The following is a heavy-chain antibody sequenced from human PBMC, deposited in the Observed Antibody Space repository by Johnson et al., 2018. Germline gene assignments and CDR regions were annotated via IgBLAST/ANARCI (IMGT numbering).Heavy chain of an antibody. V-gene: IGHV3-20*04. CDR1: GFTFDDYG. Sequence: LQLVESGGGVVQXGGSLRLXCAASGFTFDDYGMSWVRQAPGKGLEWVSGINWNGGSTGYAASVKGRFTISRDNAKNSLYLQMNSLRAEDTAVYYCARDRGPDAFDIWGQGTMVTVSS. CDR3: ARDRGPDAFDI. J-gene: IGHJ3*02. CDR2: INWNGGST.